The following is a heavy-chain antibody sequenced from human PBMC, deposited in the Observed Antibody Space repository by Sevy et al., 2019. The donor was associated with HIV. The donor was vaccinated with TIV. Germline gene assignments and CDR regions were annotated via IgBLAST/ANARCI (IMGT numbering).Heavy chain of an antibody. Sequence: GGSLRLSCAASGFTFSSYSMNWVRQAPGKGLEWVSYISSSSSTIYYADSVKGRFTISRDNAKNSLYLQMNSLRDEDTAGYYGARPSRPVLEQQLVRFPMDVWGQGTTVTVSS. D-gene: IGHD6-13*01. CDR2: ISSSSSTI. CDR3: ARPSRPVLEQQLVRFPMDV. V-gene: IGHV3-48*02. CDR1: GFTFSSYS. J-gene: IGHJ6*02.